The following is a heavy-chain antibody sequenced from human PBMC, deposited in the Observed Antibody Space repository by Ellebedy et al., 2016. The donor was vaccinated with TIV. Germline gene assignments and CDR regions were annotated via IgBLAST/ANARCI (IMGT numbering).Heavy chain of an antibody. Sequence: PGGSLRLSCAASGFTFSSYGMHWVRQAPGKGLEWVAVISYDGSKKYYADSVKGRLTISRDNSKNTLFLQMNSLRAEDTAVYYCAKDPGSTVTIWYFDLWGRGTLVAVSS. J-gene: IGHJ2*01. CDR2: ISYDGSKK. D-gene: IGHD4-17*01. CDR1: GFTFSSYG. CDR3: AKDPGSTVTIWYFDL. V-gene: IGHV3-30*18.